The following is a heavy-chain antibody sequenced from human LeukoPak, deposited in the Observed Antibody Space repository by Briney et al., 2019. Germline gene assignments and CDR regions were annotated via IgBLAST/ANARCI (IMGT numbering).Heavy chain of an antibody. Sequence: GASVKVSCKASGYTFTGYYMHWVRQAPGQGLEWMGWISPNSGGTNYAQKFQGRVTMTRDTSISTAYMELSRLRSDDTAVYYCATSRGYSGYESSDFDYWGQGTLVTVSS. J-gene: IGHJ4*02. CDR3: ATSRGYSGYESSDFDY. D-gene: IGHD5-12*01. CDR2: ISPNSGGT. V-gene: IGHV1-2*02. CDR1: GYTFTGYY.